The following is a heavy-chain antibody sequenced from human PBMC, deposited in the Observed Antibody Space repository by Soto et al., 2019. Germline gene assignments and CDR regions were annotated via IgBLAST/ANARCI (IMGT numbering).Heavy chain of an antibody. J-gene: IGHJ4*02. CDR2: IYYSGST. V-gene: IGHV4-31*03. D-gene: IGHD3-22*01. CDR3: AITSDSSGYYADY. Sequence: SETLSLTCTVSGGSISSGGYYWSWIRQHPGKGLEWIGYIYYSGSTYYNPSLKSRVTISVDTSKIQFALKLSSVTAADTAVYYCAITSDSSGYYADYWGQGTLVTVSS. CDR1: GGSISSGGYY.